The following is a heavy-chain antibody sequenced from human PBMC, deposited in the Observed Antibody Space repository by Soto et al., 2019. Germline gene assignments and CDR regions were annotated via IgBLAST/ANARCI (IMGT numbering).Heavy chain of an antibody. CDR2: ISAYNGDI. Sequence: ASVKVSCKASGYTFTTYGISWVRQAPGQGLEWMGWISAYNGDIQYAQKFQGRVTMTTDTSTTTAYMEVGSLRSEDTAVYYCAGDYGDFDYYYGMDVWGQGTTVTVSS. CDR3: AGDYGDFDYYYGMDV. CDR1: GYTFTTYG. D-gene: IGHD4-17*01. J-gene: IGHJ6*02. V-gene: IGHV1-18*01.